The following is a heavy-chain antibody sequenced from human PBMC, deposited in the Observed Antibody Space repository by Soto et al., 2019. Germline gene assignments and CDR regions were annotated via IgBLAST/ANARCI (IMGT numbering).Heavy chain of an antibody. V-gene: IGHV3-23*01. CDR2: ISGSGGST. Sequence: GGSLRLSCAAYGFTFSSYAMSWVRQAPGRGLEWVSAISGSGGSTYYADSVKGRFTISRDNSKNTLYLQMNSLRAEDTAVYYCAKDLVDYYDSSGYYWVDAFDIWGQGTMVTVSS. D-gene: IGHD3-22*01. CDR3: AKDLVDYYDSSGYYWVDAFDI. CDR1: GFTFSSYA. J-gene: IGHJ3*02.